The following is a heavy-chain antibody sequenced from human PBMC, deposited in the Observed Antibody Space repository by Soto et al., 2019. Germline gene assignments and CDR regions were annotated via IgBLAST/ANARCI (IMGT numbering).Heavy chain of an antibody. D-gene: IGHD6-13*01. CDR2: IWYDGSHK. V-gene: IGHV3-33*01. Sequence: QVQVVESGGGVVQPGRSLRLSCEASGFPFGSHGMHWVRQAPGKGLEWVAFIWYDGSHKDYAASVRGRFTISRDDSKNTLYLQMDNLRGEDTAIYYCARDVAATGAARWLDPWAREPWSASPQ. J-gene: IGHJ5*02. CDR1: GFPFGSHG. CDR3: ARDVAATGAARWLDP.